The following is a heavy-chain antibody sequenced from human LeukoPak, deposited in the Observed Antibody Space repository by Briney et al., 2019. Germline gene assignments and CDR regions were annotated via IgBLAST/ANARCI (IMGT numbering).Heavy chain of an antibody. J-gene: IGHJ6*02. Sequence: GECLKISCKGSGYSFTSYWIGWVRQMPGKGLEWMGIIYPGDSDTRYSPSFQGQVTISADKSISTAYLQWSSLKASDTAMYYCARHGYSYGFTYYYYGMDVWGQGTTVTVSS. CDR1: GYSFTSYW. CDR2: IYPGDSDT. CDR3: ARHGYSYGFTYYYYGMDV. V-gene: IGHV5-51*01. D-gene: IGHD5-18*01.